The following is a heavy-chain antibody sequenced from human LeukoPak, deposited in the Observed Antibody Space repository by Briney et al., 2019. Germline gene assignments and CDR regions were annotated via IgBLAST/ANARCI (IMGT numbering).Heavy chain of an antibody. Sequence: GASVKVSCKASGYTFTGYYMHWVRQAPGQGLEWMGWINPNSGGTNYAQKFQGRVTMTRDTSISTAYMELSRLRSDDTAVYYCARVDGDHYYYMDVWGKGTTVTVSS. CDR3: ARVDGDHYYYMDV. V-gene: IGHV1-2*02. J-gene: IGHJ6*03. CDR1: GYTFTGYY. CDR2: INPNSGGT. D-gene: IGHD4-17*01.